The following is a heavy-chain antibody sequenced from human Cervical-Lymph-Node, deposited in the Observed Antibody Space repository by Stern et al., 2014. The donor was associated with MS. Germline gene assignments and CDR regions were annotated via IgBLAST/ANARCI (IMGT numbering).Heavy chain of an antibody. V-gene: IGHV1-69*01. Sequence: QVQLVQSGAEVKKPGSSVKVSCKASGGSFSMDTISWVRQAPGQGLEWMGGLTPMFGTSNYARKFQGRVTTTADESTSKAYMELTSLRSEDTAVYFCARDQGGIADSWGQGTLVIVSS. D-gene: IGHD6-13*01. CDR2: LTPMFGTS. CDR1: GGSFSMDT. J-gene: IGHJ4*02. CDR3: ARDQGGIADS.